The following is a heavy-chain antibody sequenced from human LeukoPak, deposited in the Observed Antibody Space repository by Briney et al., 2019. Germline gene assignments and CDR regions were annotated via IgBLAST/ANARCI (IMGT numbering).Heavy chain of an antibody. CDR1: GGSISSGSYY. J-gene: IGHJ6*03. V-gene: IGHV4-39*01. CDR3: ARQRMVRDENYYYYMDV. CDR2: IYYSGST. Sequence: PSETLSLTCTVSGGSISSGSYYWSWIRQPPGKGLEWIGSIYYSGSTYYNPSLKSRVTISVDTSKNQFSLKLSSVTAADTAVYYCARQRMVRDENYYYYMDVWGKGTTVTISS. D-gene: IGHD3-10*01.